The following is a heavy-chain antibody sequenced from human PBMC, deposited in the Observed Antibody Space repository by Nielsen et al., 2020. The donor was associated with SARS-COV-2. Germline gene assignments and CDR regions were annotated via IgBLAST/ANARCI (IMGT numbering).Heavy chain of an antibody. CDR2: IWYDGSNK. D-gene: IGHD4-17*01. Sequence: GGSLRLSCAASGFTFRNHGMHWVRQAPGKGLEWVALIWYDGSNKYYVDSVKGRFTISRDNSKNTLYLQMNSLRAEDTAVYYCARDQGGYGDYVPFDYLGQGTLVTVSS. V-gene: IGHV3-33*01. J-gene: IGHJ4*02. CDR3: ARDQGGYGDYVPFDY. CDR1: GFTFRNHG.